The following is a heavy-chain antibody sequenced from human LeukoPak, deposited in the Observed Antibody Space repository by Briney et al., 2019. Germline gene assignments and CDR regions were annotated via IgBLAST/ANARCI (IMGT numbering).Heavy chain of an antibody. CDR1: GGSISNHY. V-gene: IGHV4-59*11. D-gene: IGHD6-19*01. Sequence: SETLSLTCTVSGGSISNHYWSWLRQPPGKGLEWIGYIYYSGSTNYNPSLKSRVTISVDTSKNQFSLKLSSVTAADTAVYYCARSGSSGWTEFDFWGRGTLVTVSS. J-gene: IGHJ4*02. CDR2: IYYSGST. CDR3: ARSGSSGWTEFDF.